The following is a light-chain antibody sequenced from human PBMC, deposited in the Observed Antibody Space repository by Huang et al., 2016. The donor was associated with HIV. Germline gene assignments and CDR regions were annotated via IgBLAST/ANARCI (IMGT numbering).Light chain of an antibody. CDR1: QGISSY. CDR2: AAS. J-gene: IGKJ2*01. V-gene: IGKV1-9*01. CDR3: QQLNSLYT. Sequence: IQLTQSPSSLSASVGDRVTITCRASQGISSYLAWYQQKPGKAPKLLIYAASTLQSGVPSRFSGSGSGTDCTLTISSLQPEDFATYYCQQLNSLYTFGQGTKLEIK.